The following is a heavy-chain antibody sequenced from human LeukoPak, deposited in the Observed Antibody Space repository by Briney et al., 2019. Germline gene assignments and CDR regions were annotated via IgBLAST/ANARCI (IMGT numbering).Heavy chain of an antibody. J-gene: IGHJ1*01. CDR3: ARKPRITAGGTIYFQH. V-gene: IGHV1-2*02. CDR2: INPNSGAT. Sequence: PEASVKVSCKASGYTFTDYYMHWVRQAPGQGLEWMGWINPNSGATDYAQKFQGRVTMTSDTSISTAYMEVRSLRSDDTAVYYCARKPRITAGGTIYFQHGGRGP. D-gene: IGHD1-14*01. CDR1: GYTFTDYY.